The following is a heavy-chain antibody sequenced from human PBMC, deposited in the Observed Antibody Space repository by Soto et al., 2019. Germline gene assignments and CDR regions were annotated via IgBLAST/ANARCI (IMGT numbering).Heavy chain of an antibody. CDR1: GFTFISYG. CDR2: ISYDGSNK. Sequence: QVQLVESGGGVVQPGRSLRLSCAASGFTFISYGMHWVRQAPGKGLEWVAVISYDGSNKYYADSVKGRFTISRDNSKNTLYLQMNSLRAEDTAVYYCAKGGRSSGLFYYWGQGTLVTVSS. V-gene: IGHV3-30*18. J-gene: IGHJ4*02. CDR3: AKGGRSSGLFYY. D-gene: IGHD6-19*01.